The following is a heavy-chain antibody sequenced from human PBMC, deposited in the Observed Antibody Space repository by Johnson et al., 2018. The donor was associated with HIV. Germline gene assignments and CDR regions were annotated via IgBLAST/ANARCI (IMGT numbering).Heavy chain of an antibody. CDR3: ARDLVATSSSLAFDM. Sequence: EQLVESGGGLVQPGGSLRLSCAASGFTVSSNYMSWVRQAPGKGLEWVSVIYSGGSTYYADSVKSRFTVSRDNSNNTLYLQMNSLRPEDTAVDYCARDLVATSSSLAFDMWGQGTMVTVSS. CDR2: IYSGGST. V-gene: IGHV3-66*02. D-gene: IGHD6-6*01. J-gene: IGHJ3*02. CDR1: GFTVSSNY.